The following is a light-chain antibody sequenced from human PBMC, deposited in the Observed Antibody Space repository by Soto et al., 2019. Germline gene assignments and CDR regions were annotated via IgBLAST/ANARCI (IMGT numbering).Light chain of an antibody. J-gene: IGKJ4*01. CDR1: QDISND. CDR3: QQSYSIPLT. Sequence: IQFTHSPSSLSAYVFYRITITCRASQDISNDLGWFQQKPGKAPKLLIYDASSLESGVPSRFSGSGSGTDFTLSISSLQPEDFATYYCQQSYSIPLTFGGGTKVDIK. CDR2: DAS. V-gene: IGKV1-39*01.